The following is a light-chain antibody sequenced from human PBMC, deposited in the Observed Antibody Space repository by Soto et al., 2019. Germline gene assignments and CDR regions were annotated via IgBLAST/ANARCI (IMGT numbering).Light chain of an antibody. CDR2: RDN. J-gene: IGLJ2*01. V-gene: IGLV1-44*01. CDR3: SAWDDSIYGPV. CDR1: SSDIGTNP. Sequence: QSVLTQPPSASGTPGQRVAISCSGGSSDIGTNPVNWYLHLPGPAPKLLIYRDNQRPSGVPDRFSGYKSGTSASLTISGLQSEDEADYFCSAWDDSIYGPVFGGGTKLTVL.